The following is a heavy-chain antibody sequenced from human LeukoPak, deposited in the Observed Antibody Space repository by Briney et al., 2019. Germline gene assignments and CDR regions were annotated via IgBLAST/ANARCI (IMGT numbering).Heavy chain of an antibody. Sequence: PGGSLRLSCAPSGFTVSSSYMSWVRQAPGKGLEWVSAISGSGGSTYYADSVKGRFTISRDNSKNTLYLQMNSLRAEDTAVYYCAKEGTGIHFDYWGQGTLVTVSS. V-gene: IGHV3-23*01. CDR1: GFTVSSSY. CDR2: ISGSGGST. D-gene: IGHD1-1*01. J-gene: IGHJ4*02. CDR3: AKEGTGIHFDY.